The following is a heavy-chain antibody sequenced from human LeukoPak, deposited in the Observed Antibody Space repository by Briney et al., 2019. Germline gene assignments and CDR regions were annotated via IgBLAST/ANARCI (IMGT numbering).Heavy chain of an antibody. Sequence: TAGGSLRLSCAASGFTFSDYYINWIRQAPGKGLEWVSHISSSGRLMQYADSVKGRFTITRDNAQNFMSLQMNSLKPEDTAVYYCARDTTNGLDVWGRGTSVTVSS. CDR2: ISSSGRLM. J-gene: IGHJ6*02. CDR1: GFTFSDYY. V-gene: IGHV3-11*01. CDR3: ARDTTNGLDV. D-gene: IGHD1-1*01.